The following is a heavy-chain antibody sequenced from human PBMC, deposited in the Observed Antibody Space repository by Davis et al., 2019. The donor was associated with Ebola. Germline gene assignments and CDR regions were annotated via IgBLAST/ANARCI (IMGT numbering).Heavy chain of an antibody. Sequence: SETLSLTCTVSGGSISSSSYYWGWIRQPPGKGLEWIGSIYYSGSTYYNPSLKSRVTISVDTSKNQFSLKLSSVTAADTAVYYCVSLDGANWGQGTLVTVSS. CDR1: GGSISSSSYY. V-gene: IGHV4-39*01. CDR2: IYYSGST. D-gene: IGHD1-1*01. CDR3: VSLDGAN. J-gene: IGHJ1*01.